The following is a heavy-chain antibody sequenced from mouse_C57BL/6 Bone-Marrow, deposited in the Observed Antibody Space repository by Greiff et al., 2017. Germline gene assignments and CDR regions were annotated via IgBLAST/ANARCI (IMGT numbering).Heavy chain of an antibody. Sequence: QVHVKQSGPGLVAPSQSLSITCTVSGFSLTSYGVSWVRQPPGKGLEWLGVIWGDGSTNYHSALISRLSISKDNSKSKVFLKLNSLKTDDTATYYCAKPETTVVATNYAMDYWGQGTSVTVSS. V-gene: IGHV2-3*01. J-gene: IGHJ4*01. CDR2: IWGDGST. CDR3: AKPETTVVATNYAMDY. CDR1: GFSLTSYG. D-gene: IGHD1-1*01.